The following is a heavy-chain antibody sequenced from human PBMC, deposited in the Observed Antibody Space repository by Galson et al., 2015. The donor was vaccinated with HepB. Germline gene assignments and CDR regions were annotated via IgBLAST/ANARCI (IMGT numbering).Heavy chain of an antibody. CDR2: IYHSGST. CDR1: GGSISSSNW. D-gene: IGHD3-22*01. J-gene: IGHJ5*02. Sequence: ETLSLTCAVSGGSISSSNWWSWVRQPPGKGLEWIGEIYHSGSTNYNPSLKSRVTISVDKSKNQFSLKLSSVTAADTAVYYCARDPNPYDRHLGWFDPWGQGTLVTVSS. V-gene: IGHV4-4*02. CDR3: ARDPNPYDRHLGWFDP.